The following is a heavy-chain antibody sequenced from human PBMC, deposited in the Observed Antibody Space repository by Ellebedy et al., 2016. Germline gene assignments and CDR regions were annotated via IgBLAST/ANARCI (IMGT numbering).Heavy chain of an antibody. CDR3: AKHSGSMVRGVRVDY. J-gene: IGHJ4*02. D-gene: IGHD3-10*01. Sequence: GGSLRLSXAASGFTFSSYAMSWVRQAPGKGLEWVSAISGSGGSTYYADSVKGRFTISRDNSKNTLYLQMNSLRAEDTAVYYCAKHSGSMVRGVRVDYWGQGTLVTVSS. CDR2: ISGSGGST. V-gene: IGHV3-23*01. CDR1: GFTFSSYA.